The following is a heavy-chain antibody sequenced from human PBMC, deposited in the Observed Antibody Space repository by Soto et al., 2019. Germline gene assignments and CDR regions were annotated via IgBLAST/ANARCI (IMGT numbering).Heavy chain of an antibody. CDR2: IYYSETT. Sequence: SETLSLTCTFSVGSISSNDYYWSWIRQPPGKGLEWIGYIYYSETTYYNPSLRSRLTISIDTSKNQFSLKLSSVSAADTAVYYCARQYCSGGSCHSAFDIWGQGTMVTVSS. D-gene: IGHD2-15*01. CDR3: ARQYCSGGSCHSAFDI. J-gene: IGHJ3*02. V-gene: IGHV4-30-4*01. CDR1: VGSISSNDYY.